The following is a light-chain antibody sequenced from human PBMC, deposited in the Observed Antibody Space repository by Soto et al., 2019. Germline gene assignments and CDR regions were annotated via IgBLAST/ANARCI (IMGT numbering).Light chain of an antibody. Sequence: EIAMTQSPATLSMSPGERATLSCRATQNVNSNLAWYQHRPGQAPRLLIYGASIRPTGIPARFSGSGSGTEFTLTIDSLQSEDFAVYYCQQYNDWPPMYTFGQGTKLEIK. CDR3: QQYNDWPPMYT. J-gene: IGKJ2*01. V-gene: IGKV3-15*01. CDR2: GAS. CDR1: QNVNSN.